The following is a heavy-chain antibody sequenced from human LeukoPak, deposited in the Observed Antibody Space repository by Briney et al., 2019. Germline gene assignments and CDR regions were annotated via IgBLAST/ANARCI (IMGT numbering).Heavy chain of an antibody. D-gene: IGHD6-19*01. CDR2: ISGTGGST. CDR3: AKDPDSYSSGWYIN. V-gene: IGHV3-23*01. Sequence: GGSLRLSCAASGFTFSSYAMSWVRQAPGKGLEWVSTISGTGGSTYYADSVKGRFTISRDNSKNTLYLQMNSLRAEDTAVYYCAKDPDSYSSGWYINWGQGTLVTVSS. J-gene: IGHJ4*02. CDR1: GFTFSSYA.